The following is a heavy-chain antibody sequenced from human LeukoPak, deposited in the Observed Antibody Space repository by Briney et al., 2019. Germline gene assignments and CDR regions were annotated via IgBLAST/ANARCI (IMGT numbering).Heavy chain of an antibody. J-gene: IGHJ4*02. CDR3: ATHPGVGYVDSDY. V-gene: IGHV5-51*01. CDR1: GYTFINYW. Sequence: GESLKISCKGSGYTFINYWIGWVRQMPGKGLEWMGIIYPRDSDTRYSPSFQGQVTISADKSISTAYLQWSSLKASDTAMYYCATHPGVGYVDSDYWGQGTLVTVSS. D-gene: IGHD2-8*01. CDR2: IYPRDSDT.